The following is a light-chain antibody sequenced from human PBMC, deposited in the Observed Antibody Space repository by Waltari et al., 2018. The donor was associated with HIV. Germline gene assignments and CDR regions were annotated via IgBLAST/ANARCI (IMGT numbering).Light chain of an antibody. V-gene: IGLV4-69*01. Sequence: QVVLTQSPSASASLGASVKLTCTLSSGYSNHAIAWHQQQSEKGPRSLMKINSEGSHNKGDGIPDRVSGSSSGAERYLTISSLQSEDEADYYCLTWDTGIGVFGGGTKLTVL. J-gene: IGLJ2*01. CDR2: INSEGSH. CDR1: SGYSNHA. CDR3: LTWDTGIGV.